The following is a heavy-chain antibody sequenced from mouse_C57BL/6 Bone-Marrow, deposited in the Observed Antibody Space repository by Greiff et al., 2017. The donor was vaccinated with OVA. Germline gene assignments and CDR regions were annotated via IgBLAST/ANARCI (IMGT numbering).Heavy chain of an antibody. D-gene: IGHD1-1*01. CDR3: AMGLRALRLG. Sequence: VKLQQPGADLVKPGASVKVSCKASGYTFTSYWMHWVKQRPGQGLEWIGRIHPSDSDTNYNQKFKGKATLTVDKSSSTAYMPLSSLTSEDSAVDWGAMGLRALRLGWGTGTTVTVSS. CDR1: GYTFTSYW. J-gene: IGHJ1*03. CDR2: IHPSDSDT. V-gene: IGHV1-74*01.